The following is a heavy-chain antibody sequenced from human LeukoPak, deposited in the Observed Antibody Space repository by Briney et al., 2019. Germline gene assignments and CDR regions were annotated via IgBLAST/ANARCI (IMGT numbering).Heavy chain of an antibody. V-gene: IGHV1-46*03. D-gene: IGHD6-19*01. CDR2: INPSGGST. CDR1: GYTFTGYY. Sequence: GASVKVSCKASGYTFTGYYMHWVRQAPGQGLEWMGIINPSGGSTSYAQKFQGRVTMTRDTSTSTVYMELSSLRSEDTAVYYCARDTSIAVAGTDYYYYYYMDVWGKGTTVTVSS. CDR3: ARDTSIAVAGTDYYYYYYMDV. J-gene: IGHJ6*03.